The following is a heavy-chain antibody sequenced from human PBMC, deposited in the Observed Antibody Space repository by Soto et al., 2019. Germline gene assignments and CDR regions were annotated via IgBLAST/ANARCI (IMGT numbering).Heavy chain of an antibody. CDR3: EKDRRLGGIMCYNY. CDR2: ISGSGGNT. Sequence: EVQLLESGGGLVQPGGSLRLSCAASGFTFGSYAMSWVRQAPGKGLEWVSAISGSGGNTYYADSVKGRFTISRDNSNNTLYLQMNSLRVEDTAVYYCEKDRRLGGIMCYNYWGQGILVTVSS. D-gene: IGHD2-15*01. V-gene: IGHV3-23*01. CDR1: GFTFGSYA. J-gene: IGHJ4*02.